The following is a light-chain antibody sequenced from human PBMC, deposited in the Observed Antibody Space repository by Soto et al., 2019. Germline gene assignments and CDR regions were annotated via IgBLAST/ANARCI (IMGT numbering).Light chain of an antibody. J-gene: IGKJ4*01. V-gene: IGKV1-9*01. CDR3: QQAKRYPRT. CDR1: QAITHN. CDR2: EES. Sequence: DIHLTQSPSSLSASVGDRVTITCRASQAITHNLAWYQQKPGNPPKLLIYEESTLHSGVPSRFSGRKVGTQFILTIGSLRPEDFATYYCQQAKRYPRTVGGGTKVEIK.